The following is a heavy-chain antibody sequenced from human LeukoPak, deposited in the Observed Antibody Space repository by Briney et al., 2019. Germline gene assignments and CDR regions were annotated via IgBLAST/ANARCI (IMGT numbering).Heavy chain of an antibody. CDR3: ARSGRLGELSSYYFDY. D-gene: IGHD3-16*02. Sequence: GGSLRLSCSASGFTFHDWGINWVRQAPGKGLEWVSGINWSGGTTDYAAPVKGRFTTSRDNAKNSVFLQMNSLRVEDTAFYYCARSGRLGELSSYYFDYWGQGTLVTVSS. J-gene: IGHJ4*02. CDR1: GFTFHDWG. V-gene: IGHV3-20*04. CDR2: INWSGGTT.